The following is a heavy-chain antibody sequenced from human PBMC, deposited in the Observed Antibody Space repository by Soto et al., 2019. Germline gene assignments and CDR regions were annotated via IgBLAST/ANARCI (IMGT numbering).Heavy chain of an antibody. CDR1: GGTFSSYT. V-gene: IGHV1-69*02. D-gene: IGHD3-3*01. CDR2: IIPILGIA. J-gene: IGHJ4*02. CDR3: ARSDVTIFGVVRTRLKSYYFDY. Sequence: ASVKVSCKASGGTFSSYTISWVRQAPGQGLEWMGRIIPILGIANYAQKFQGRVTITADKSTSTAYMELSSLRSEDTAVYYCARSDVTIFGVVRTRLKSYYFDYWGQGTLVTVSS.